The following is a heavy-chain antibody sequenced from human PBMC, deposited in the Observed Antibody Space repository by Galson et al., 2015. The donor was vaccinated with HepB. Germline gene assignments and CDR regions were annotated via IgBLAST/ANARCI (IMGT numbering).Heavy chain of an antibody. Sequence: SLRLSCAASGFIFSDYYMSWIRQAPGKGLEWISYISSGGEIIYYAESLKGRFTISRDNARSSLYLEINTLRAEDTAVYYCARDPGYSTAWGRSIDAFDLWSQGTKVTVSS. J-gene: IGHJ3*01. CDR2: ISSGGEII. CDR3: ARDPGYSTAWGRSIDAFDL. CDR1: GFIFSDYY. D-gene: IGHD6-13*01. V-gene: IGHV3-11*01.